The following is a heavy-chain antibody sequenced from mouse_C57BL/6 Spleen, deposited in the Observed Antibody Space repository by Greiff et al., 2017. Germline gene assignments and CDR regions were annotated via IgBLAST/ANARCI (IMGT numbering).Heavy chain of an antibody. V-gene: IGHV1-80*01. CDR2: IYPGDGDT. CDR3: AGFITTVDWYFDV. J-gene: IGHJ1*03. D-gene: IGHD1-1*01. Sequence: VQVVESGAELVKPGASVKISCKASGYAFSSYWMNWVKQRPGKGLEWIGQIYPGDGDTNYNGKFKGKATLTADKSSSTAYMQLSSLTSEDSAVYFCAGFITTVDWYFDVWGTGTTVTVSS. CDR1: GYAFSSYW.